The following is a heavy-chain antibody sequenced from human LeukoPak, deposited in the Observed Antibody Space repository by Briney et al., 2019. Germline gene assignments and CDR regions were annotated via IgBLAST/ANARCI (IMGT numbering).Heavy chain of an antibody. V-gene: IGHV4-59*01. J-gene: IGHJ3*02. CDR3: ARVPPIDAFDI. CDR1: GGSISGYY. CDR2: IYYSGST. Sequence: SETLSLTCTVSGGSISGYYWSWIRQPPGKGLEWIGYIYYSGSTNYNPSLKSRVTISVDTSKNQFSLKLSSVTAADTAVYYCARVPPIDAFDIWGKATMVTVSS.